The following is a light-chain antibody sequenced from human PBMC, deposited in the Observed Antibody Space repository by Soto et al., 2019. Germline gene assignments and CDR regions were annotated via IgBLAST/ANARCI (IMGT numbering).Light chain of an antibody. Sequence: EIVLTQSPGIMYLSPGERATLSCRASQTVGSNLAWYQQKPGQAPRLLIYGASTRATGIPARFSGSGSGTEFTLTISSLQSEDFAVYYCQQYNNWPPMFGQGTKVEIK. CDR2: GAS. CDR1: QTVGSN. CDR3: QQYNNWPPM. V-gene: IGKV3-15*01. J-gene: IGKJ1*01.